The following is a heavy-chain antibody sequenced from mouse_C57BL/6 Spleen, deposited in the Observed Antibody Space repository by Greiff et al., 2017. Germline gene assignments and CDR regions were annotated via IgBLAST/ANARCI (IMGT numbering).Heavy chain of an antibody. CDR1: GFTFSSYT. J-gene: IGHJ3*01. CDR2: ISGGGGNT. D-gene: IGHD2-4*01. Sequence: EVKVVESGGGLVKPGGSLKLSCAASGFTFSSYTMSWVRQTPEKRLEWVATISGGGGNTYYPDSVKGRFTISRDNAKNTLYLQMSSLRSEDTALYYCARAYDYDGAWFAYWGQGTLVTVSA. V-gene: IGHV5-9*01. CDR3: ARAYDYDGAWFAY.